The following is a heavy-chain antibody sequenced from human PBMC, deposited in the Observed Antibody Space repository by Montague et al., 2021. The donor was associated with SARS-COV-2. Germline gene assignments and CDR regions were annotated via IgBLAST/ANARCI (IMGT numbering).Heavy chain of an antibody. Sequence: SETLSLTYTVSGGSVSSYYWSWIRQPPGKGLEWIGEINHSGSTNXNPSLKSRITISIDTSKNQFSLKLSSVTAADTAVYYCARFAPSALWGSGSPTTGFDYWGQGTLVTVSS. D-gene: IGHD3-10*01. CDR1: GGSVSSYY. V-gene: IGHV4-34*01. CDR2: INHSGST. CDR3: ARFAPSALWGSGSPTTGFDY. J-gene: IGHJ4*02.